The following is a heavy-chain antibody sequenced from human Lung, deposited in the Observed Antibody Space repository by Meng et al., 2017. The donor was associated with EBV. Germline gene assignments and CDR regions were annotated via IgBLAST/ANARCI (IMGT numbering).Heavy chain of an antibody. Sequence: PPGVRSGLVEPSQTPALPCAVSGGSISRGGLSLGLNRQAPRKGLEWIGYIYHSGSTYYNPSLKSRVTISVDRSKNQFSLRLTSVTAADTAVYYCARPFPSWQSPRLDPFGAWGQGTLVTVSS. CDR3: ARPFPSWQSPRLDPFGA. V-gene: IGHV4-30-2*01. J-gene: IGHJ5*02. CDR2: IYHSGST. D-gene: IGHD6-19*01. CDR1: GGSISRGGLS.